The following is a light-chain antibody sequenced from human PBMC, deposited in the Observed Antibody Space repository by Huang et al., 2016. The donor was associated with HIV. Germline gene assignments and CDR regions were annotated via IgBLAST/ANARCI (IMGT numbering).Light chain of an antibody. CDR1: QSVTNK. CDR3: QQYNNWPPWT. J-gene: IGKJ1*01. Sequence: EVVMTQSPVTLSVSPGERATLSCRASQSVTNKLAWFHQKPGQAPRFLIHDAAIRATGSPDRFSGSGSGTEFTLTISSLQSEDFAVYYCQQYNNWPPWTFGQGTKVEIK. V-gene: IGKV3-15*01. CDR2: DAA.